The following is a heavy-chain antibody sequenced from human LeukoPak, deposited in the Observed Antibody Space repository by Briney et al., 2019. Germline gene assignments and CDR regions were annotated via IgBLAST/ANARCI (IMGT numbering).Heavy chain of an antibody. J-gene: IGHJ4*02. CDR1: GGSISSYY. D-gene: IGHD6-13*01. V-gene: IGHV4-59*01. Sequence: SETLSLTCTVSGGSISSYYWSWIRQPPGKGLEWIGYIYYSGSTNYNPSLKSRVTISVDTSKNQFSLKLSSVTAADTAVYYWARASSSWSLVDYWGQGTLVTVSS. CDR2: IYYSGST. CDR3: ARASSSWSLVDY.